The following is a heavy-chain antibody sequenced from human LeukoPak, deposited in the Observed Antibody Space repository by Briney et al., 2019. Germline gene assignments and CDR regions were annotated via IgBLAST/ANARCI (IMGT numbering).Heavy chain of an antibody. Sequence: ASVKVSCKASGYTFTSYYMHWVRQAPGQGLEWMGIINPSGGSTSYAQKFQGRVTMTRDTSTSTVCMELSSLRSEDTAVYYCARDSSSGYYSYWGQGTLVTVSS. CDR2: INPSGGST. CDR3: ARDSSSGYYSY. D-gene: IGHD3-3*01. J-gene: IGHJ4*02. CDR1: GYTFTSYY. V-gene: IGHV1-46*01.